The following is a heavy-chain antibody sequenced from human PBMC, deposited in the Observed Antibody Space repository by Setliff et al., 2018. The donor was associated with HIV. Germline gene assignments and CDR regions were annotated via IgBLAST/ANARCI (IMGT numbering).Heavy chain of an antibody. CDR1: GDSISRHN. CDR2: IFTSGTI. D-gene: IGHD1-26*01. Sequence: PSETLSLTCSVSGDSISRHNWSWIRRPAGKGLEWIGRIFTSGTINTNLSLGSRVTMSVDTSKNRIYLKMNSVTAADTAVYYCATDVGATNRFDYWGQGILVTVSS. CDR3: ATDVGATNRFDY. J-gene: IGHJ4*02. V-gene: IGHV4-4*07.